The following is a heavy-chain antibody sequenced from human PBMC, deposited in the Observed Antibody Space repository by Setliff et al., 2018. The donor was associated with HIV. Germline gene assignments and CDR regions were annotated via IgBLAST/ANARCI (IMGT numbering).Heavy chain of an antibody. D-gene: IGHD6-19*01. J-gene: IGHJ2*01. CDR1: GGTLSRHA. CDR3: ARGVHSGGSGWYNWYFDL. V-gene: IGHV1-69*06. CDR2: IIPTFDTA. Sequence: GASVKVSCKASGGTLSRHAFSWVRQAPGQGLEWMGGIIPTFDTANYAQKFQGRVTITADKSTNTVYMELNSLRSEDTAMYYCARGVHSGGSGWYNWYFDLWGRGTLVTVSS.